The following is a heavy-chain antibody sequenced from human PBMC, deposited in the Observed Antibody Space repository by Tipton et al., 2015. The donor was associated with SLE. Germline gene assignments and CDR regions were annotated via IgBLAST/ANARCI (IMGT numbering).Heavy chain of an antibody. CDR2: INHSGST. J-gene: IGHJ4*02. CDR1: GGSFSGYY. D-gene: IGHD6-19*01. V-gene: IGHV4-34*01. CDR3: AGALSSGCYYY. Sequence: TLSLTCAVYGGSFSGYYWSWIRQRPGKGLEWIGEINHSGSTNYNPSLKSRITISVDTSKNQLSLKLCSVTAADTAVYYCAGALSSGCYYYWGQGTLVTFSS.